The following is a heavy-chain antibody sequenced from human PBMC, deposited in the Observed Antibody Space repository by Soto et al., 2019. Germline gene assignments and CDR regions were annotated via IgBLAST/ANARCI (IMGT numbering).Heavy chain of an antibody. CDR1: AGSISSYH. D-gene: IGHD1-1*01. J-gene: IGHJ3*02. CDR3: ETRLGGHWIVADAFDI. Sequence: PTETLSLTCTVSAGSISSYHWSWIRQPPGKGLEWIGYIYYSGSTNYNPSLKSRVTISVDTSKNQFSLKLSSVTAADTAVYSCETRLGGHWIVADAFDIWGQRKMVTV. CDR2: IYYSGST. V-gene: IGHV4-59*01.